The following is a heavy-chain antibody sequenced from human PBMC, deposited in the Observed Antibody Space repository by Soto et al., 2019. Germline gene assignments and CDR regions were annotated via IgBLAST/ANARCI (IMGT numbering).Heavy chain of an antibody. CDR1: GYRFTTSW. J-gene: IGHJ6*02. Sequence: PGESLNISCKGSGYRFTTSWIAWVRQMPGKGLEWIGIIYPGDSDTRYSPSFQSQVIISADKSITTAYLQWSSLKASDTAIFYCARLQGSPGSYYSGMDVWGQGTTVTVAS. V-gene: IGHV5-51*01. D-gene: IGHD6-13*01. CDR2: IYPGDSDT. CDR3: ARLQGSPGSYYSGMDV.